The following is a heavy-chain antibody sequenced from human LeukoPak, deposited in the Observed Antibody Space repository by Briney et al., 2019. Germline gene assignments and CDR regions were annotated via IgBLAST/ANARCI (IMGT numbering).Heavy chain of an antibody. Sequence: PGRSLRLSCAASGFTFSSYGMHWVRQAPGKGLEWVAVIWYDGSNKYYADSVKGRFTISRDNSKNTLYLQMNSLRAEDTAVYYCAREERVATTTIDYWGQGTMVTVPS. D-gene: IGHD5-12*01. CDR1: GFTFSSYG. CDR2: IWYDGSNK. CDR3: AREERVATTTIDY. J-gene: IGHJ4*02. V-gene: IGHV3-33*01.